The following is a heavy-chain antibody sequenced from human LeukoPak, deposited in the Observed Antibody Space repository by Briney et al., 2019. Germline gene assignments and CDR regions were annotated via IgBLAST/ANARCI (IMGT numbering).Heavy chain of an antibody. D-gene: IGHD4-11*01. J-gene: IGHJ4*02. CDR3: TASDYGNQPDY. CDR2: IISDGSVT. V-gene: IGHV3-74*01. CDR1: GFTFSTYW. Sequence: GGSLRLSCAASGFTFSTYWMHWVRQAPGKGLVWVSRIISDGSVTSYADSVQGRFTISRDNAKNTLYLQMNSLRAEDTAVYYCTASDYGNQPDYWGQGTLVTVSS.